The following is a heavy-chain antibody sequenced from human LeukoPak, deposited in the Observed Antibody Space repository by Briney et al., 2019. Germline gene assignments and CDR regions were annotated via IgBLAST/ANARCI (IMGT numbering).Heavy chain of an antibody. CDR2: ISSSSSTI. V-gene: IGHV3-48*04. CDR3: AREAGYSSSSYYYYYYMDV. D-gene: IGHD6-6*01. CDR1: GFTFSSYS. Sequence: GGSLRLSCAASGFTFSSYSMNWVRQAPGKGLEWVSYISSSSSTIYYADSVKGRFTISRGNAKNSLYLQMNSLRAEDTAVYYCAREAGYSSSSYYYYYYMDVWGKGTTVTVSS. J-gene: IGHJ6*03.